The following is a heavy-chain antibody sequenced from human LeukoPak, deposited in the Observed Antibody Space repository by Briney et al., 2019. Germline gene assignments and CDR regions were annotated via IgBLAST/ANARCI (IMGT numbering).Heavy chain of an antibody. Sequence: GGSVRLSCAASGYTFSSYWMSWVRQAPGKGLEWVASIKQDGSEKYYVDSVQGRFTISRDNAKNSLYMQLNSLRSEDTAVYYCARDAGYNRNAGDYWGQGTLVTVSS. CDR3: ARDAGYNRNAGDY. CDR2: IKQDGSEK. V-gene: IGHV3-7*01. CDR1: GYTFSSYW. J-gene: IGHJ4*02. D-gene: IGHD1-1*01.